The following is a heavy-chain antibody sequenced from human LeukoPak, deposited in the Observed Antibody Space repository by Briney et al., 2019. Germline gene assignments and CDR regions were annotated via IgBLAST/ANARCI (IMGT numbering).Heavy chain of an antibody. Sequence: PGGSLRLSCAASGFTFSSYSMNWVRQAPGKGLEWVSYISSSSSTIYYADSVKGRFTISRDNAKNSLYLQMNSLRAEDTAVYYCARETYDYVWGSYRQNWYFDLWGRGTLVTVSS. V-gene: IGHV3-48*04. CDR3: ARETYDYVWGSYRQNWYFDL. CDR1: GFTFSSYS. D-gene: IGHD3-16*02. J-gene: IGHJ2*01. CDR2: ISSSSSTI.